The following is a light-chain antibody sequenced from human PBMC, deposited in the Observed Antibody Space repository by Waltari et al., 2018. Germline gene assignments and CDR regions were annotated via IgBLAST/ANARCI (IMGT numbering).Light chain of an antibody. Sequence: QSVLAQPPSVSGPPGQRVTIFCSGGSSNIGVNVVNWYQHLPGTSPRLLIFTNDQRPSGVPARFSSSKSGTSASLAISGLQSEDEGHYYCAVWDDNLSGVVFGAGTQVTVL. CDR1: SSNIGVNV. V-gene: IGLV1-44*01. CDR3: AVWDDNLSGVV. J-gene: IGLJ1*01. CDR2: TND.